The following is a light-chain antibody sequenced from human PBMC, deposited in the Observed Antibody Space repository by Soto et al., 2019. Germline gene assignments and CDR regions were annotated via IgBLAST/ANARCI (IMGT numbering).Light chain of an antibody. Sequence: QSALAQPASVSGSPGQSITISCTGTSSDIGDYKYVSWYQHHPGKAPKLITYDVNNRPSGVSNRFSGSKSGNTASLTISGLRAEDEADYYCNSFTRSSTLVVFGGGTKVTVL. CDR2: DVN. V-gene: IGLV2-14*01. CDR3: NSFTRSSTLVV. J-gene: IGLJ3*02. CDR1: SSDIGDYKY.